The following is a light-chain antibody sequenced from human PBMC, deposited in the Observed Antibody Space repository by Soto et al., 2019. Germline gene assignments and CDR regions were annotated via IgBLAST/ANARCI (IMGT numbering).Light chain of an antibody. CDR2: WAS. CDR1: QSVLYSSNNKNY. CDR3: QQYYSTPRT. V-gene: IGKV4-1*01. Sequence: DIVRTQSPDSLAVSLGERATIICKSSQSVLYSSNNKNYLAWYQQKPGQPPKLLIYWASTRESGVPDRFSGSGSGTDFTLTIRSLQAEDVAVYYCQQYYSTPRTFGQGTKVEIK. J-gene: IGKJ1*01.